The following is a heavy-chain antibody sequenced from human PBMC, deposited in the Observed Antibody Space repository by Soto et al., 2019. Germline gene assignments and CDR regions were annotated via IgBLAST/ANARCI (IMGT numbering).Heavy chain of an antibody. D-gene: IGHD2-15*01. CDR3: ARGRRVGYCSGGSCYFY. Sequence: QVQLVQSGAEVKKPGASVKVSCKASGYTYTSYAMHWVRQAPGQRLEWMGWINAGNGNTKYSQKFQGKVTITRDTSASTAYMELSSLESEDTALYYCARGRRVGYCSGGSCYFYWHQGTLVTVSS. CDR2: INAGNGNT. V-gene: IGHV1-3*01. J-gene: IGHJ4*02. CDR1: GYTYTSYA.